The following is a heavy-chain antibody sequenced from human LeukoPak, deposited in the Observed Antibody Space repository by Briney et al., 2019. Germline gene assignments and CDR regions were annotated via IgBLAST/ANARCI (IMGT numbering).Heavy chain of an antibody. CDR2: IYPGDSDT. CDR3: ARLMLFEYGDYGDAFDI. J-gene: IGHJ3*02. D-gene: IGHD4-17*01. Sequence: GESLKISCKVSGYDFSTYYIGCVRQLPGKGLEWMGVIYPGDSDTTYSPSFEDEVTMSVDKSFSSAYLQWRSLKASDTAMYYCARLMLFEYGDYGDAFDIWGQGTMVIVSS. CDR1: GYDFSTYY. V-gene: IGHV5-51*01.